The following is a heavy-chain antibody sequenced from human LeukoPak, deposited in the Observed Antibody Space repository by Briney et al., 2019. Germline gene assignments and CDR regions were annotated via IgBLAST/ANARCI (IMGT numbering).Heavy chain of an antibody. Sequence: GGSLRLSCAASGFTFSDHHMDWIRQAPGKGLEWVGRARNKADSYTTEYAASVKGRFTISRDDSKNSLYLQMNSLKTGDTAVYYCTREKYGDYHNWFDPWGQGTLVTVSS. D-gene: IGHD4-17*01. CDR1: GFTFSDHH. J-gene: IGHJ5*02. V-gene: IGHV3-72*01. CDR2: ARNKADSYTT. CDR3: TREKYGDYHNWFDP.